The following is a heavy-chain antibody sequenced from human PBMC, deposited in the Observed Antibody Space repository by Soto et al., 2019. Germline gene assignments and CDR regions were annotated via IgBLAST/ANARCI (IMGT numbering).Heavy chain of an antibody. Sequence: QVQLVQSGAEVKKPGASVKVSCKASGYTFTSHDIDWVRQATGQGPEWMGWMHPNTGDTGYAQRFQGRVTMTRNTSKSTAYMELSSLTSEDTAVYYCARAGDFGNYVEAVDIWGQGTMVTVSS. V-gene: IGHV1-8*01. CDR2: MHPNTGDT. D-gene: IGHD2-21*02. CDR1: GYTFTSHD. J-gene: IGHJ3*02. CDR3: ARAGDFGNYVEAVDI.